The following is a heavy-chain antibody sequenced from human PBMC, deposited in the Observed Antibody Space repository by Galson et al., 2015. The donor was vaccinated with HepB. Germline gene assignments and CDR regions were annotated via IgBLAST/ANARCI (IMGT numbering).Heavy chain of an antibody. CDR3: ARNGRDYYDSSGYWPSFDH. Sequence: SVKVSCKASGGTFSTYAIGWVRQAPGQGLEWMGGIIPIFPTAEYAQKFQGRVNITADESTSTAYMELSSLRSEDTAMYYCARNGRDYYDSSGYWPSFDHWGQGTLVTVSS. CDR2: IIPIFPTA. CDR1: GGTFSTYA. D-gene: IGHD3-22*01. V-gene: IGHV1-69*13. J-gene: IGHJ4*02.